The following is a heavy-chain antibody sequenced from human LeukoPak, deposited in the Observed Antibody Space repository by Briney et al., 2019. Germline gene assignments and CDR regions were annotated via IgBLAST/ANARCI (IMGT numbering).Heavy chain of an antibody. CDR3: ARGHHYYDSSAYYY. Sequence: GGPLRLSCAAPGFTFISYWSHGVRQAPGKGRFGFSRINSDGSTTSYAASVKGRFTISRDTAKNTLYLQMNSLRAEDTAVYYCARGHHYYDSSAYYYWGQGTLVTVSS. J-gene: IGHJ4*02. V-gene: IGHV3-74*01. CDR1: GFTFISYW. D-gene: IGHD3-22*01. CDR2: INSDGSTT.